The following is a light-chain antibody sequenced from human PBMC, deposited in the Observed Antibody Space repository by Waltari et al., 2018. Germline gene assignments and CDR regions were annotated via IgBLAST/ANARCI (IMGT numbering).Light chain of an antibody. CDR1: QRVFYSSNHKNY. CDR3: QQYYTTPPT. J-gene: IGKJ3*01. V-gene: IGKV4-1*01. Sequence: DIVMTQSPDSLAVSLGERATINCKSSQRVFYSSNHKNYLAWYQQKPGQPPKLLIYWASTRESGVPDRFSGSGSGTDFTLTISSLLAEDVALYYCQQYYTTPPTFGPGTKVDIK. CDR2: WAS.